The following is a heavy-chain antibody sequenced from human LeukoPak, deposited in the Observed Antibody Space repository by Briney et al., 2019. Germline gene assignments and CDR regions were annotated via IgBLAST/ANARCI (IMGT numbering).Heavy chain of an antibody. V-gene: IGHV1-69*05. Sequence: SVKVSCKASGGTFSSYAISWVRQAPGQGLEWMGGIIPIFGTANYAQKFQGRVTITTDESTSTAYMELSSLRSEDTAVYYCARAFRITGSNIALQLDYWGQGTLDTVSS. J-gene: IGHJ4*02. CDR3: ARAFRITGSNIALQLDY. D-gene: IGHD1-20*01. CDR2: IIPIFGTA. CDR1: GGTFSSYA.